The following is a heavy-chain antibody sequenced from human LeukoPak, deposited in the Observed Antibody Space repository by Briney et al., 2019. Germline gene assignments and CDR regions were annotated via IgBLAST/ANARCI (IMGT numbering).Heavy chain of an antibody. CDR2: ISGSGGST. CDR3: AKCGTDSYYYHVDV. D-gene: IGHD6-25*01. Sequence: GGSLRLSCAASGFTFSTYAMSWVRQAPGKGLEWVSTISGSGGSTYYADSVKGRFTISRDNSRNTLSLQMNSLRADDTAVYYCAKCGTDSYYYHVDVWGKGTTVTVSS. J-gene: IGHJ6*03. CDR1: GFTFSTYA. V-gene: IGHV3-23*01.